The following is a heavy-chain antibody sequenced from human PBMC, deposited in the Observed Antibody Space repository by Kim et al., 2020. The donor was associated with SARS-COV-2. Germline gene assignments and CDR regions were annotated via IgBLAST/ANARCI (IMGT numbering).Heavy chain of an antibody. CDR3: ARDSKGSGSFLDH. CDR1: EFLFSDFA. D-gene: IGHD3-10*01. J-gene: IGHJ4*02. Sequence: GGSLRLACAASEFLFSDFALHWVRQAPGKGLEWVAIISYDAKRKYYTDSVKGRFTISRDGSNGTLYLQMNSLRAEDTAVYYCARDSKGSGSFLDHWGQGT. CDR2: ISYDAKRK. V-gene: IGHV3-30*14.